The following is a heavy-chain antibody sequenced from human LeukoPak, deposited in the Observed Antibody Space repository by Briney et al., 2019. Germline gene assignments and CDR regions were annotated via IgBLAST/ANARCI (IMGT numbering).Heavy chain of an antibody. CDR1: GGSISRYY. CDR3: ARDEMATFGDNWFDP. D-gene: IGHD5-24*01. CDR2: IYTSGST. Sequence: SETLSLTCTVSGGSISRYYWSWVRQPAGEGLEWIGRIYTSGSTNYNPSLKSRVTISVDTSKNQFSLKLSSVTAADTAVYYCARDEMATFGDNWFDPWGQGTLVTVSS. J-gene: IGHJ5*02. V-gene: IGHV4-4*07.